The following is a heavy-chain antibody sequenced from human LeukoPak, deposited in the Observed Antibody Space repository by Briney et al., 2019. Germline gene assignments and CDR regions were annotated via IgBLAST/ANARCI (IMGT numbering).Heavy chain of an antibody. J-gene: IGHJ3*01. V-gene: IGHV3-74*01. CDR1: GFTLSSYE. D-gene: IGHD2/OR15-2a*01. CDR2: INTDGSNT. CDR3: ARDFLLLGG. Sequence: GGSLRLSCMVSGFTLSSYEMSWIRQAPGKGLEWVSRINTDGSNTNYADSVKGRFTISRDNAKNTLYLQMSSLRAEDTAVYYCARDFLLLGGWGQGTMVTVSS.